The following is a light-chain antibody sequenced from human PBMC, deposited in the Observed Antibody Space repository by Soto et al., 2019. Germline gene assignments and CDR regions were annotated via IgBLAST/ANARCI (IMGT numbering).Light chain of an antibody. V-gene: IGLV2-14*01. CDR2: EVT. CDR1: SSDVGGYNF. CDR3: GSYTSSFTLV. J-gene: IGLJ3*02. Sequence: QSVLTQPASVSGSPGQSVTISCTGTSSDVGGYNFVSWYQQLPDKAPKLMIYEVTNRPSGVSIRFSGSKSGNTASLTISGLQAEDEADYYCGSYTSSFTLVLGGGTKLTVL.